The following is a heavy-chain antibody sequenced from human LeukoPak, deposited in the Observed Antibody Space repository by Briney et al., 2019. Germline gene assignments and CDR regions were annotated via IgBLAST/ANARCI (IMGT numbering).Heavy chain of an antibody. CDR1: GGPISSSSYY. D-gene: IGHD5-18*01. J-gene: IGHJ4*02. V-gene: IGHV4-39*07. CDR2: IYYSGST. Sequence: PSETLSLTCTVSGGPISSSSYYWGWIRQPPGKGLEWIGSIYYSGSTYYNPSLKSRVTISVDTSKNQFSLKLSSVTAADTAVYYCARVGGSNYGPRGRFDYWGQGTLVTVSS. CDR3: ARVGGSNYGPRGRFDY.